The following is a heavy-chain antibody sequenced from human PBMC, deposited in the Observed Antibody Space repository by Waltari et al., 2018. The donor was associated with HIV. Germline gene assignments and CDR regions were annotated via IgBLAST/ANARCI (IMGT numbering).Heavy chain of an antibody. CDR2: IKQDGSEK. CDR1: GFTFSSYW. D-gene: IGHD2-15*01. Sequence: EVQLVESGGGLVQPGGSLRLSCAASGFTFSSYWMPWFRQAPGKGLEWVANIKQDGSEKYYADSVKGRFTISRDNAKNSLYLQMNSLRAVDTAVYYCASLYCSGGSCYDYWGQGTLVTVSS. CDR3: ASLYCSGGSCYDY. V-gene: IGHV3-7*01. J-gene: IGHJ4*02.